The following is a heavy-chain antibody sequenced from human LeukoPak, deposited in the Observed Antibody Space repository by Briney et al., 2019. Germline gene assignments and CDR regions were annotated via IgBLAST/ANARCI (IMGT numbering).Heavy chain of an antibody. V-gene: IGHV3-30*02. CDR3: AKDQCTRTSCDGYPGH. J-gene: IGHJ4*02. D-gene: IGHD2-2*01. CDR1: GFTFSSYG. CDR2: IHFDGSTK. Sequence: QSGGSLRLSCAASGFTFSSYGMHWVRQAPGKGLEWVAFIHFDGSTKYSGDSVKGRFTVSRDNSKNTLYLQMNSLRPEDTAVYYCAKDQCTRTSCDGYPGHWGQGTLVTVSS.